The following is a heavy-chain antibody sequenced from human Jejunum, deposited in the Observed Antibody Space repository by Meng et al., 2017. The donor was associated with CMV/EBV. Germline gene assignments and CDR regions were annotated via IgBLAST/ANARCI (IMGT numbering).Heavy chain of an antibody. D-gene: IGHD2-8*02. CDR1: GYSFTDYY. J-gene: IGHJ4*02. V-gene: IGHV1-2*02. Sequence: QLDLVESGAEGKKPGASVTVSCKTSGYSFTDYYIQWVRQAPGQGLEWMGWINPNSGGTNYAQKFQGRITMTRDTSISTAFMEVNSLRSDDTAVYYCARKMGVYYFDYWGQGTLVTVSS. CDR2: INPNSGGT. CDR3: ARKMGVYYFDY.